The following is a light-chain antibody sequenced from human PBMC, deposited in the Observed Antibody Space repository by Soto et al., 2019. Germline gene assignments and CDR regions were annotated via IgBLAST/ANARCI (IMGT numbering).Light chain of an antibody. J-gene: IGKJ3*01. CDR2: GAS. Sequence: EIVLTQSPGTLSLSPGDRATLSCRASQSISSTYLAWYQQKPGQAPRLLIYGASSRATGIPDRFSGSGSGTDFTLTISRLEPEDFAVYYCQQYGSSPLFTFGHGTKVDIK. V-gene: IGKV3-20*01. CDR3: QQYGSSPLFT. CDR1: QSISSTY.